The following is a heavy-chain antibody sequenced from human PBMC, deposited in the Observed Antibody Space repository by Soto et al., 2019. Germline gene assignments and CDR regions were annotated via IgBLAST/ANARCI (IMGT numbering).Heavy chain of an antibody. J-gene: IGHJ5*02. CDR3: AVLSYDYIWGSYRNTDSFDP. Sequence: GASVKVSCKASGYTFTSYDINWVRQATGQGLEWMGWMNPNSGNTGYAQKFQGRVTMTRNTSISTAYMELSSLRSEDTAVYYCAVLSYDYIWGSYRNTDSFDPWGQGTLVTVSS. CDR1: GYTFTSYD. D-gene: IGHD3-16*02. CDR2: MNPNSGNT. V-gene: IGHV1-8*01.